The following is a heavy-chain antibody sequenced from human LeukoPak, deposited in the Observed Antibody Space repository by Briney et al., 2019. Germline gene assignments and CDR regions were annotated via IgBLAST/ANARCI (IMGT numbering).Heavy chain of an antibody. J-gene: IGHJ4*02. CDR1: GFTFRGFG. V-gene: IGHV3-7*01. CDR2: IKKDGSEK. D-gene: IGHD5-18*01. Sequence: PGGSLRLSCAASGFTFRGFGMSWVRQAPGKGLEWVANIKKDGSEKYYVDSVKGRFTISRDNAKKSLYLQMNSLGAEDTAVYYCARHLSGITGYTYGRGIDYWGQGTLLTVSS. CDR3: ARHLSGITGYTYGRGIDY.